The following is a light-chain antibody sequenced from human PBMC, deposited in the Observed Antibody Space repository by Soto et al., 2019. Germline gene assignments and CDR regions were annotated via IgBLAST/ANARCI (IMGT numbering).Light chain of an antibody. V-gene: IGKV3-20*01. CDR2: GAS. Sequence: EIVLTQSPATLSLSPGERASLSCRASQSVSNSYLAWYQQKPGQAPRLLIFGASNRATGIPDRFSGSGSGTDFTLTISRLELEDFAVYYCQQYGTSPRTFGQGTKLEIK. CDR1: QSVSNSY. CDR3: QQYGTSPRT. J-gene: IGKJ2*01.